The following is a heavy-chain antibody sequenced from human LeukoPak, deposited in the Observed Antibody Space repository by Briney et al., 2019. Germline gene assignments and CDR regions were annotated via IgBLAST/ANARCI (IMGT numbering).Heavy chain of an antibody. V-gene: IGHV3-23*01. J-gene: IGHJ4*02. CDR2: ISGSGGST. CDR1: GFTFSSYA. Sequence: GGSLRLSCAASGFTFSSYAMSWVRQSPGMGLEWVSAISGSGGSTYYADSVKGRFTISRDNSKNTLYLQMNSLRAEDTAVYYCARDQYTYYDFWSGYYLFDYWGQGTLVTVSS. D-gene: IGHD3-3*01. CDR3: ARDQYTYYDFWSGYYLFDY.